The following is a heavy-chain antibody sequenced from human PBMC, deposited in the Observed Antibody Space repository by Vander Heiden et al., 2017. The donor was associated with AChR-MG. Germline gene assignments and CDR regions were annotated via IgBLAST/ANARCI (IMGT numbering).Heavy chain of an antibody. CDR3: ARSSTVCSSTSCYHVDY. Sequence: QVQLVESGGGVVQPGRSLRLSCAASGFTFSSHAMHWVRQAPGKGLEWVAVISYDGSNKYYADSVKGRFTISRDNSKNTLYLQMNSLRAEDTAVYYCARSSTVCSSTSCYHVDYWGQGTLVTVSS. V-gene: IGHV3-30-3*01. J-gene: IGHJ4*02. CDR1: GFTFSSHA. CDR2: ISYDGSNK. D-gene: IGHD2-2*01.